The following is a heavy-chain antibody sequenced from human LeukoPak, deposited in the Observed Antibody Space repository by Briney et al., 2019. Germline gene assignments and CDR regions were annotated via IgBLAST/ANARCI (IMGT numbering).Heavy chain of an antibody. V-gene: IGHV1-2*02. J-gene: IGHJ4*02. CDR1: GYTFTGYD. CDR3: AREDSSRWYRY. Sequence: GASVKVSCKASGYTFTGYDMHWVRQAPGQGLEGMGWINPNNGGTNYAQKFQGRATMTRDTSISTAYMELSRLRSDDTAVYYCAREDSSRWYRYWGQGTLVTVSS. D-gene: IGHD6-13*01. CDR2: INPNNGGT.